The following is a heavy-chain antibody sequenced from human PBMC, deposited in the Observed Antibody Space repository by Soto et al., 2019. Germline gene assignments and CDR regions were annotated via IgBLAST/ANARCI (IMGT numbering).Heavy chain of an antibody. J-gene: IGHJ5*02. CDR1: GYTFTSYG. CDR3: ARGPRYCSSTSCFSGVTWFDP. CDR2: ISNYNGNT. Sequence: QVQLVQSGAEVKKPGASVKVSCKASGYTFTSYGMSWVRQAPGQGLEWMGWISNYNGNTNYAQKVQGRVIMTTDTSTSTTYMELRSLRSDDTAVYYCARGPRYCSSTSCFSGVTWFDPCGQGTLVTVSS. D-gene: IGHD2-2*01. V-gene: IGHV1-18*04.